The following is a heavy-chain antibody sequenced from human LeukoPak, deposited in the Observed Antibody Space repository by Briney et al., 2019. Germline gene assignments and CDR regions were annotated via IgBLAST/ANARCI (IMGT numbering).Heavy chain of an antibody. CDR1: GFTFSGSA. V-gene: IGHV3-73*01. CDR3: TGGSGWYSPDY. J-gene: IGHJ4*02. D-gene: IGHD6-19*01. Sequence: GGSLRLSCAASGFTFSGSALHWVRQASGKGLEWVGRIRSKANSCATVYAASVKGRFTISRDDSKNTAYLQMNSLKTEDTAVYYCTGGSGWYSPDYWGQGTLVTVSA. CDR2: IRSKANSCAT.